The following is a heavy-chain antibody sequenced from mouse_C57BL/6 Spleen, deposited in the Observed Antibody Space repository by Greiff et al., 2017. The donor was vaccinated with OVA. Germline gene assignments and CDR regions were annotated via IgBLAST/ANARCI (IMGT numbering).Heavy chain of an antibody. V-gene: IGHV5-4*01. D-gene: IGHD1-1*01. CDR1: GFTFSSYA. Sequence: DVMLVESGGGLVKPGGSLKLSCAASGFTFSSYAMSWVRQTPEKRLEWVATISDGGSYTYYPDNVKGRFTISRDNAKNNLYLQMSHLKSEDTAMYYCARERSGGYGSPYFDYWGQGTTLTVSP. J-gene: IGHJ2*01. CDR3: ARERSGGYGSPYFDY. CDR2: ISDGGSYT.